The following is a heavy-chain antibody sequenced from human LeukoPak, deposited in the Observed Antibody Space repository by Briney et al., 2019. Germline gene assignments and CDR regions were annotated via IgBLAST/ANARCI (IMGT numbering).Heavy chain of an antibody. V-gene: IGHV3-7*01. CDR2: IKQDGSDK. Sequence: PGGSLRLSCAASGFTLSSYWMSWVRQAPGKGLEWVAHIKQDGSDKYYVDSVKGRFTISRDNAKNSLYLQMNSLRAEDTAVYYCARYASSSGSRWLEPWGQGPLVTVSS. CDR3: ARYASSSGSRWLEP. D-gene: IGHD3-22*01. CDR1: GFTLSSYW. J-gene: IGHJ5*02.